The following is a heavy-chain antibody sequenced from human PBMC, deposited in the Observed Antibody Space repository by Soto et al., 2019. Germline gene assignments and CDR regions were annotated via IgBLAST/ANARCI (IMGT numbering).Heavy chain of an antibody. D-gene: IGHD6-13*01. V-gene: IGHV3-23*01. CDR3: AKDFIAATGTPSYYFDS. J-gene: IGHJ4*02. Sequence: GGSLRLSCAASGFTFSNYAMSRVRQAPGKGLEWVSSTSGSAVYTYYADSVKGRFTISRDNSKNTLFLQMNSLRAEDSAVYYCAKDFIAATGTPSYYFDSWGQGILVTVSS. CDR1: GFTFSNYA. CDR2: TSGSAVYT.